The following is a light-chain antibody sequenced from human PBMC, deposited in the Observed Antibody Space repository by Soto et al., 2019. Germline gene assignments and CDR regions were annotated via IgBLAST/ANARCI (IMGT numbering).Light chain of an antibody. CDR1: QSISRY. V-gene: IGKV1-39*01. CDR3: QQSYSSPRIT. CDR2: AAS. Sequence: DIQMTQSPSSLAASVGDRVTSTCRASQSISRYLNWYQQKLGKAPKLLIYAASSLQRGVPSRFSGSGSGTDFTLTINNLQPEDFATYYCQQSYSSPRITFGQGTRREIK. J-gene: IGKJ5*01.